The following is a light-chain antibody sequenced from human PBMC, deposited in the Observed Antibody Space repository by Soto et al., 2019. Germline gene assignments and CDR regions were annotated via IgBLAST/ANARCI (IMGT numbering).Light chain of an antibody. CDR2: EVS. J-gene: IGLJ1*01. Sequence: QSALTQPPSASGSPGQPVTISCTGASSDVGSYNRVSWYQQPPGTAPKLMIYEVSNRPSGVPDRFSGSKSGNTASLTISGLQAEDEADYYCSSYTSSSIYVFGAGTKVTVL. CDR3: SSYTSSSIYV. V-gene: IGLV2-18*02. CDR1: SSDVGSYNR.